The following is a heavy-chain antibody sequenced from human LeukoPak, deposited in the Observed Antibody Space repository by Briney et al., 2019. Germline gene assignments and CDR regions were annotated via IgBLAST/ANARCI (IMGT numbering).Heavy chain of an antibody. CDR1: GFAFSDYY. J-gene: IGHJ3*02. Sequence: GGSLRLSCAASGFAFSDYYMNWVRQAPGKGLEWVANIKEDGSEKYYVDFVKGRFTISRDNAKNTVYLQMNSLRAEDTAVYYCARGSGYYSYDAFDIWGQGTMVTVSS. CDR2: IKEDGSEK. CDR3: ARGSGYYSYDAFDI. V-gene: IGHV3-7*04. D-gene: IGHD3-22*01.